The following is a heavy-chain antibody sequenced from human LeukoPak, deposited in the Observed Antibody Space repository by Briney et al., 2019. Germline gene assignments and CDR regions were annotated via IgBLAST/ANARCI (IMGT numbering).Heavy chain of an antibody. D-gene: IGHD3-10*01. CDR2: IYYSGST. CDR1: GGSITTYY. V-gene: IGHV4-59*01. J-gene: IGHJ5*02. CDR3: ARSTRSWFDP. Sequence: SEALSLTCTVSGGSITTYYWSWIRQPPGKGLEWIGYIYYSGSTNYNPSLKSRVTISVDTSNNQFSLKLSSVTAADTAVYYCARSTRSWFDPWGQGTLVTVSS.